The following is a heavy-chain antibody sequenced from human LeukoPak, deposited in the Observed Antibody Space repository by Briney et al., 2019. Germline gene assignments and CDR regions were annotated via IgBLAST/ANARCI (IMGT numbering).Heavy chain of an antibody. Sequence: GESLKISCKGSGYSFTNYWINWVRQMPGKGLEWMGRIDPSDSYTNYSPSFQGHVTVSADKSISTAYLQWSSLKASDTAMYYCARVPYSSSPRYAMDVWGQGTTVTVSS. D-gene: IGHD6-13*01. V-gene: IGHV5-10-1*01. CDR1: GYSFTNYW. J-gene: IGHJ6*02. CDR2: IDPSDSYT. CDR3: ARVPYSSSPRYAMDV.